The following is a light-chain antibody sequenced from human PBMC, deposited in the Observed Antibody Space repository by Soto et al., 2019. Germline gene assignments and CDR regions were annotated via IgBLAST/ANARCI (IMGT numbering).Light chain of an antibody. V-gene: IGLV2-14*03. J-gene: IGLJ1*01. Sequence: QSVLTQPASVSGSPGQSITVSCTGTSSDIGSYDYVSWYQQLPGKVPKLIIYDVSNRPSGVSNRFSGSKSGNTASLTISGLQAEDEADYYCTSFTTAYTHVFGSGTKLTVL. CDR1: SSDIGSYDY. CDR3: TSFTTAYTHV. CDR2: DVS.